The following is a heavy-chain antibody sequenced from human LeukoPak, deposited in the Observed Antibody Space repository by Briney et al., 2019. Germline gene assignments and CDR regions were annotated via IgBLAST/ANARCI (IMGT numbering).Heavy chain of an antibody. CDR1: GYTFTTYY. CDR3: ARGKAASGDVFDF. Sequence: GASVKVSCKASGYTFTTYYMHWLRQAPGQGLQWMGIINPSGGSTTYAQKFQGRVTMTRDTPTVTAYMELSSLRSEDTAVYYCARGKAASGDVFDFWGQGTMVTVSS. V-gene: IGHV1-46*01. CDR2: INPSGGST. D-gene: IGHD2-15*01. J-gene: IGHJ3*01.